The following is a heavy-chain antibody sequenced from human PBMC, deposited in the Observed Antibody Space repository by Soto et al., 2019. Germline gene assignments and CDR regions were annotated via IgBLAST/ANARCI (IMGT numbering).Heavy chain of an antibody. CDR1: GGSISSYY. J-gene: IGHJ6*03. CDR2: IYYSGST. V-gene: IGHV4-59*01. CDR3: ARSYRWYCSGGSCYSYYYYYMDV. Sequence: QVQLQESGPGLVKPSETLSLTCTVSGGSISSYYWSWIRQPPGKGLEWIGYIYYSGSTNYNPSLKSRVTISVDTSKNQFSLKLSYVTAADTAVYYCARSYRWYCSGGSCYSYYYYYMDVWGKGTTVTVSS. D-gene: IGHD2-15*01.